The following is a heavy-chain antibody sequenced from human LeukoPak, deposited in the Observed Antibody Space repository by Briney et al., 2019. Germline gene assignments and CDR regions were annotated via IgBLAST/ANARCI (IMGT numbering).Heavy chain of an antibody. Sequence: GASVTVSCKASGYTFTSYGISWVRQAPGQGLAGVGWISAYNGNTNYAQKLQGRVTITTDTSTSPAYMELRSLRSDDTAVYYCARAGYGDYALEGSWFDPWGQGTLVTVSS. CDR1: GYTFTSYG. V-gene: IGHV1-18*01. CDR2: ISAYNGNT. CDR3: ARAGYGDYALEGSWFDP. J-gene: IGHJ5*02. D-gene: IGHD4-17*01.